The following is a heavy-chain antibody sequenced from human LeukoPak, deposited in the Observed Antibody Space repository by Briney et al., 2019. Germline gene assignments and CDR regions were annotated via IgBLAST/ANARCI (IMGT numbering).Heavy chain of an antibody. D-gene: IGHD6-13*01. Sequence: GGSLRLSCAASGFTFSSYAMHWVRQAPGKGLEWVAVISYDGSNKYYADSVKGRFTISRDNSKNTLYLQMNSPRAEDTAVYYCARGVAAAGISFDYWGQGTLVTVSS. V-gene: IGHV3-30-3*01. CDR1: GFTFSSYA. CDR2: ISYDGSNK. J-gene: IGHJ4*02. CDR3: ARGVAAAGISFDY.